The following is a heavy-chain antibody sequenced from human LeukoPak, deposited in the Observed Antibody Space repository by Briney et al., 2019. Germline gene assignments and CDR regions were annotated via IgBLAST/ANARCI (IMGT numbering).Heavy chain of an antibody. CDR3: ARALHGYLYYFDY. CDR2: IIPIFGTP. Sequence: ASVKVSCKASGYSFTSTGISWVRQAPGQGLEWMGGIIPIFGTPNYAQKFQGRVTMTRDMSTSTVYMELSSLRSEDTAVYYCARALHGYLYYFDYWGQGTLVTVSS. V-gene: IGHV1-69*05. J-gene: IGHJ4*02. CDR1: GYSFTSTG. D-gene: IGHD5-18*01.